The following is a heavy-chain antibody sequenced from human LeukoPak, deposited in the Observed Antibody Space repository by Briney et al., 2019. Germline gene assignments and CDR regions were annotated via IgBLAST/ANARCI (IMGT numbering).Heavy chain of an antibody. D-gene: IGHD1-26*01. CDR2: INPASAGA. CDR3: ARQLGNYYRAFDF. Sequence: ASVKVSCKPSGYTFTNYYIHWVRQAPGQGPEWVGWINPASAGAAFAPKFQGRVSMTWNSSITTAFMDLTSLRSNDTAIYYCARQLGNYYRAFDFWGQGTLVTVSS. V-gene: IGHV1-2*02. CDR1: GYTFTNYY. J-gene: IGHJ4*02.